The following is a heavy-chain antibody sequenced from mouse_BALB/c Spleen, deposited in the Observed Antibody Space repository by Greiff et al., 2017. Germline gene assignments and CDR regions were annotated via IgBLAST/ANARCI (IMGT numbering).Heavy chain of an antibody. CDR2: ISTYYGNT. D-gene: IGHD2-4*01. CDR3: AREGDYDAGTWFAY. Sequence: QVHVKQSGPELVRPGVSVKISCKGSSYTFTDYAMHWVKQSHAKSLEWIGVISTYYGNTNYNQKFKGKATMTVDKSSSTAYMELARLTSEDSAVYYCAREGDYDAGTWFAYWGQGTLVTVSA. CDR1: SYTFTDYA. V-gene: IGHV1-67*01. J-gene: IGHJ3*01.